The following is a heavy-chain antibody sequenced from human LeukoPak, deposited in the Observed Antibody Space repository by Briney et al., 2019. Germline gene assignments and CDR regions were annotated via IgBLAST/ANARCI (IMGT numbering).Heavy chain of an antibody. D-gene: IGHD5-24*01. V-gene: IGHV4-30-2*01. CDR3: ARNIEVDAFDI. CDR2: IYHSGST. CDR1: GGSISSGGYS. Sequence: SQTMSLTCAVSGGSISSGGYSWSWIRQPPGKGLEWIGYIYHSGSTYYNPSLKSRVTISVDRSKNQFSLKLSSVTAADTAVYYCARNIEVDAFDIWGQGTMVTVSS. J-gene: IGHJ3*02.